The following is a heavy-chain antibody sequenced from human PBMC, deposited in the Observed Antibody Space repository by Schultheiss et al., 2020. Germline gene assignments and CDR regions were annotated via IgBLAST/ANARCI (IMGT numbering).Heavy chain of an antibody. Sequence: SQPLSLTCTVSGGSISSSSYYWGWIRQPPGKGLEWIGSIYHSGSTYYNPSLKSRVTISVDTSKNQFSLKLSSVTAADTAVYYCARYSLRLMFDYWGQGTLVTGSS. D-gene: IGHD3-16*01. CDR2: IYHSGST. CDR1: GGSISSSSYY. J-gene: IGHJ4*02. CDR3: ARYSLRLMFDY. V-gene: IGHV4-39*07.